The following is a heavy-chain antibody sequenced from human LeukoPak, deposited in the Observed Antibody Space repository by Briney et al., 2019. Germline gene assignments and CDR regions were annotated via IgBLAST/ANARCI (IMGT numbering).Heavy chain of an antibody. CDR3: ARAFGVVIYFDY. D-gene: IGHD3-3*01. V-gene: IGHV4-38-2*02. CDR2: IHHSGST. CDR1: GYSISSGSY. Sequence: PSEALSLTCTVSGYSISSGSYWGWIRQPPGKGLEWIGSIHHSGSTYYNPSLKSRVTISVDASKNQLSLKLSSVTAADTAVYYCARAFGVVIYFDYWGRGTLVTVSS. J-gene: IGHJ4*02.